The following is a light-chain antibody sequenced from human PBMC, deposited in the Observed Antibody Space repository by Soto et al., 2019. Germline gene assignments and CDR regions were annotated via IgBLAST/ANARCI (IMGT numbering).Light chain of an antibody. V-gene: IGKV1-39*01. CDR2: AAS. CDR3: LQSYSTPPYT. Sequence: DIQMTQSPSTLSASVGDRVTITCRASQSIRSWLAWYQQKPGKAPKLLISAASSLQSGVPSRFSGSGSGTDFTLTISSLQPEDFATYYCLQSYSTPPYTFGQGTKVDIK. J-gene: IGKJ2*01. CDR1: QSIRSW.